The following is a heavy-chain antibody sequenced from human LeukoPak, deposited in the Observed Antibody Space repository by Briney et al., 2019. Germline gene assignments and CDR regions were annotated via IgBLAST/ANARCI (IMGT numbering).Heavy chain of an antibody. CDR3: ARSGLLWFGENLVRVNDAFDI. D-gene: IGHD3-10*01. Sequence: ASVKVSCKASGYTFTGYYMHWVRQAPGQGLEWMGWINPNSGGTNYAQKFQGRVTMTRDTSISTAYMELSRLRSDDTAVYYCARSGLLWFGENLVRVNDAFDIWGQRTMVTVSS. V-gene: IGHV1-2*02. CDR2: INPNSGGT. J-gene: IGHJ3*02. CDR1: GYTFTGYY.